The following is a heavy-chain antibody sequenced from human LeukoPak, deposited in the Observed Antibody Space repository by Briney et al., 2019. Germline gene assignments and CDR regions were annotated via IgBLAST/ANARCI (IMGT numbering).Heavy chain of an antibody. D-gene: IGHD1-26*01. CDR1: GFTFDDYA. J-gene: IGHJ4*02. V-gene: IGHV3-9*03. CDR3: AKDIDSGSFHGWYYFDY. Sequence: GRSLRLSCAASGFTFDDYAMHWVRHAPGKGLEWVSGISWNSGSIVYADSVKGRFTISRDNAKNSLYLQMNSLRAEDMALYYCAKDIDSGSFHGWYYFDYWGQGTLVTVSS. CDR2: ISWNSGSI.